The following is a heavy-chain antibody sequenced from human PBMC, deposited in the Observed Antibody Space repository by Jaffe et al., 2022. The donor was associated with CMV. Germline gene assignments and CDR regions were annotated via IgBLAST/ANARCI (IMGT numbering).Heavy chain of an antibody. J-gene: IGHJ6*02. CDR2: IYYSGST. CDR1: GGSISSYY. D-gene: IGHD1-26*01. CDR3: ARDLARRGANGPYYYGMDV. V-gene: IGHV4-59*01. Sequence: QVQLQESGPGLVKPSETLSLTCTVSGGSISSYYWSWIRQPPGKGLEWIGYIYYSGSTNYNPSLKSRVTISVDTSKNQFSLKLSSVTAADTAVYYCARDLARRGANGPYYYGMDVWGQGTTVTVSS.